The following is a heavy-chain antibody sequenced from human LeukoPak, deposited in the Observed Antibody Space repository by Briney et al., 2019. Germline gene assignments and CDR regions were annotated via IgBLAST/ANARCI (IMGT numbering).Heavy chain of an antibody. CDR2: ITSSGSPT. D-gene: IGHD2-15*01. J-gene: IGHJ3*02. V-gene: IGHV3-48*03. Sequence: GGSLRLSCAASGFTLSTYEMTWVRQAPGKGLEWISFITSSGSPTFYADSVKGRFTIFRDTAKNSLFLQMNNLRGEDTAVYYCARDISSSTRAFDIWGQGTMVTVS. CDR1: GFTLSTYE. CDR3: ARDISSSTRAFDI.